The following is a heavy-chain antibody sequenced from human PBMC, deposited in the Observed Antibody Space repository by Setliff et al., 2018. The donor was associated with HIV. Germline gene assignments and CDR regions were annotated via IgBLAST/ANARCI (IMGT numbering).Heavy chain of an antibody. V-gene: IGHV5-51*01. CDR3: ATSPLGYCSGGSCYQYFDY. D-gene: IGHD2-15*01. J-gene: IGHJ4*02. CDR2: IYPVDSDT. Sequence: GESLKISCKGSGYTFTSYWIAWVRQMPGKGLEWMGIIYPVDSDTRYSPSFQGQVTISVDKSISTAYLQWSSLKASDSAMYYCATSPLGYCSGGSCYQYFDYWGPGTLVTVSS. CDR1: GYTFTSYW.